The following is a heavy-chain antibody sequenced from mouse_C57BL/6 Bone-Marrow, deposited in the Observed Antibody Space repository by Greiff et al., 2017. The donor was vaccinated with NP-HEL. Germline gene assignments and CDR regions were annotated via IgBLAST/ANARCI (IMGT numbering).Heavy chain of an antibody. Sequence: QVQLQQSGAELVRPGASVKLSCKASGYTFTDYYINWVKQRPGQGLEWIARIYPGSGNTYYNEKFKGKATLTAEKSSSTAYMQLSSLTSEDSAVYFCARGTAQATAYWGQGTLVTVSA. D-gene: IGHD3-2*02. V-gene: IGHV1-76*01. CDR3: ARGTAQATAY. CDR2: IYPGSGNT. J-gene: IGHJ3*01. CDR1: GYTFTDYY.